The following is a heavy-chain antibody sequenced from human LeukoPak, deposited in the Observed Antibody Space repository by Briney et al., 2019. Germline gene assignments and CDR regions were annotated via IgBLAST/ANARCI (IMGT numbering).Heavy chain of an antibody. CDR1: GFTLSSYA. J-gene: IGHJ4*02. D-gene: IGHD1-26*01. CDR3: AKDFYRGSYWSQFDY. Sequence: PGGSLRLSCAASGFTLSSYAMHWVRQAPGKGLEWVAVISYNGSNKYYADSAKGRFTISRDNSKNTLYLQMNRLRAEDTAVYYCAKDFYRGSYWSQFDYWGQGALVADS. CDR2: ISYNGSNK. V-gene: IGHV3-30*04.